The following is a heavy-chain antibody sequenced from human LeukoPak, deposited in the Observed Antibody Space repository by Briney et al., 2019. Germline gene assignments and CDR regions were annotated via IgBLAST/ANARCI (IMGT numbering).Heavy chain of an antibody. CDR1: GFTFSAYA. CDR3: ERDLHYYVAMDG. J-gene: IGHJ6*01. Sequence: GGSLRLSCEASGFTFSAYAMTWVRQAPGKELEWVSSIASDNTPHYSESVKGRFAISRDNSKNTLFLQLHNLRVEDTALYYCERDLHYYVAMDGWGEGSTVTVSS. V-gene: IGHV3-23*01. CDR2: IASDNTP. D-gene: IGHD3-10*02.